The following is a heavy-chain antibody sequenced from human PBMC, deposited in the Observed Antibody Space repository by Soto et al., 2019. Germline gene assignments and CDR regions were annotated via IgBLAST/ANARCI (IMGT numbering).Heavy chain of an antibody. CDR2: ISPYTGNT. J-gene: IGHJ6*02. D-gene: IGHD3-16*01. Sequence: QVQLVQSEDEVKKPGASVKVSCKASGYIFVNYGIAWVRQAPGQGLEWMGWISPYTGNTHSATQVQGRLTMTTDTSTSTAYMDLGSLTSDDTAVYYCVMVDNYVTPTPQDVRGQGTTVTVSS. CDR1: GYIFVNYG. CDR3: VMVDNYVTPTPQDV. V-gene: IGHV1-18*01.